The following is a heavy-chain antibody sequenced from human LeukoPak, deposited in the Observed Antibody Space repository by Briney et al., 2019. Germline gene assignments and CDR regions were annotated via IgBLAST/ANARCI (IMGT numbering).Heavy chain of an antibody. V-gene: IGHV3-30*18. Sequence: GGSLRLSCAASGFTFSSYAMHWVRQAPGKGLEWVAVISYDGGNRYYADSVKGRFTISRDNSKNTLYLQMNSLRAEDTAVYYCAKDHRGYSYGRFPLDFDYWGQGTLVTVSS. CDR2: ISYDGGNR. CDR1: GFTFSSYA. J-gene: IGHJ4*02. D-gene: IGHD5-18*01. CDR3: AKDHRGYSYGRFPLDFDY.